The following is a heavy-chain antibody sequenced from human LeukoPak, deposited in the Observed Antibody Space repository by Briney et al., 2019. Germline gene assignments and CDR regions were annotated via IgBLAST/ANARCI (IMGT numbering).Heavy chain of an antibody. Sequence: SGRSLRLSCAASGFIFSTYGMHWVRQAPGKGLEWVAVTSHDGSNKYYADSVKGRFTVSRDNSKNTLYLQMNSLRAEDTAVYYCARDHGATLAREYYFDYWGQGTLVTVSS. J-gene: IGHJ4*02. CDR3: ARDHGATLAREYYFDY. CDR2: TSHDGSNK. CDR1: GFIFSTYG. D-gene: IGHD5-12*01. V-gene: IGHV3-30*03.